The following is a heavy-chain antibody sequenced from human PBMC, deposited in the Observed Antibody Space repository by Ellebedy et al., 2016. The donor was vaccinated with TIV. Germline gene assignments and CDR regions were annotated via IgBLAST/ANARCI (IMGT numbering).Heavy chain of an antibody. Sequence: ASVKVSCKASGYTFTSYAISWVRQAPGQGLEWMGRIIPILGIANYAQKFQGRVTITADKSTSTPYMELSSLRSEDTAVYYCARERGPGDIVVVGGAFDIWGQGTMVTVSS. CDR3: ARERGPGDIVVVGGAFDI. J-gene: IGHJ3*02. V-gene: IGHV1-69*04. CDR2: IIPILGIA. CDR1: GYTFTSYA. D-gene: IGHD2-15*01.